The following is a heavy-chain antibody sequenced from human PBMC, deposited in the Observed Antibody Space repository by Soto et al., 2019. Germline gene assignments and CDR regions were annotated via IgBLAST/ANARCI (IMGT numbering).Heavy chain of an antibody. CDR2: INAGTGNT. Sequence: QVQLVQSGAEVKEPGASVKVSCKASGYTFTSYAIHWVRQAPGQRLEWMGWINAGTGNTKYSQKFQDRVTITRDTSASTAYMELSSLRSEDTAVYYCARDLGGWPDYWGQGTLVTVSS. CDR3: ARDLGGWPDY. J-gene: IGHJ4*02. V-gene: IGHV1-3*01. D-gene: IGHD6-19*01. CDR1: GYTFTSYA.